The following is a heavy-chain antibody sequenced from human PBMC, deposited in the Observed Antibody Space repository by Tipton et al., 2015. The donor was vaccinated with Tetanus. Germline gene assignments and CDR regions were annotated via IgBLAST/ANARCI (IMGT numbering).Heavy chain of an antibody. Sequence: QLVQSGAEVRKPGASVKVSCEASGYTFTSYDINWVRQATGQGLEWVGWMNPNSGYTGYAQKFQGRVTMTRDTSLSTAYMELSSLRAEDMAVYYCARTYGGFDYWGQGTLVPVSS. J-gene: IGHJ4*02. CDR3: ARTYGGFDY. CDR1: GYTFTSYD. CDR2: MNPNSGYT. V-gene: IGHV1-8*01. D-gene: IGHD4-23*01.